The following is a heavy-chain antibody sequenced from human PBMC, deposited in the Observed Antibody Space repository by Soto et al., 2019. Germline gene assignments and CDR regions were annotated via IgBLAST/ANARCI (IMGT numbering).Heavy chain of an antibody. Sequence: WRSLRLSCAASGFTFSNYAMSWFRQAPGKGVEWVSGMTDSGKKTDYADSAKGRFTIPRDNAKNTLFLQINSLRGEDTALYYCAKDRTVFDCYLDQWGRRFLVTVT. CDR2: MTDSGKKT. J-gene: IGHJ4*02. CDR1: GFTFSNYA. D-gene: IGHD2-21*01. CDR3: AKDRTVFDCYLDQ. V-gene: IGHV3-23*01.